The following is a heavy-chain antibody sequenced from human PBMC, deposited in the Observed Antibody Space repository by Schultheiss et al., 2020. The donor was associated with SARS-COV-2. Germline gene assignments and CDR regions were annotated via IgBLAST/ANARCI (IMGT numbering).Heavy chain of an antibody. D-gene: IGHD3-22*01. Sequence: GGSLRLSCAASGFTFSSYSMTWVRQAPGKGLEWVSVIYSGGSTYYADSVKGRFTISRDNSKNTLYLQMNSLRAEDTAVYYCARVNYYDSSGSPAGYFDYWGQGTLVTVSS. V-gene: IGHV3-66*01. CDR2: IYSGGST. CDR1: GFTFSSYS. J-gene: IGHJ4*02. CDR3: ARVNYYDSSGSPAGYFDY.